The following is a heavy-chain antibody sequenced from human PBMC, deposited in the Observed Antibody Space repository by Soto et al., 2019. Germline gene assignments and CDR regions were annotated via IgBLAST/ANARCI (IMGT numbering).Heavy chain of an antibody. J-gene: IGHJ6*03. D-gene: IGHD2-2*01. CDR3: ARDSTNYCSSTSCYERSGYMDV. CDR1: GFTFSSYS. V-gene: IGHV3-21*01. Sequence: GGSLRLSCAASGFTFSSYSMNWVRQAPGKGLEWVSSISSSSSYIYYADSVKGRFTISRDNAKNSLYLQMNSLRAEDTAVYYCARDSTNYCSSTSCYERSGYMDVWGKGTTVTVSS. CDR2: ISSSSSYI.